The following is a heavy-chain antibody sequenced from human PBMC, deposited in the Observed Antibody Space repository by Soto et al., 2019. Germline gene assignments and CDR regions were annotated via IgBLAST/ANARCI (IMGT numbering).Heavy chain of an antibody. D-gene: IGHD6-19*01. CDR1: GGSISGSSW. J-gene: IGHJ4*02. CDR2: IYHSGST. CDR3: ARDPGRAVALD. V-gene: IGHV4-4*02. Sequence: SETLSLTCAVSGGSISGSSWWSWIRQSPGKGLEWIGEIYHSGSTNYNPSLKSRVSISVDTSKNQFSLEIYSVTASDTAIYYCARDPGRAVALDWGEGTLVTSPQ.